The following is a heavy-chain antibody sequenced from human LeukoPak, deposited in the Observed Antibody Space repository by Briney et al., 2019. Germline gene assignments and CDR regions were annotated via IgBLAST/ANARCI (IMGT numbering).Heavy chain of an antibody. Sequence: GGSLRLSCVASGFTFTSYGMHWVRQAPGKRLEWVALIRHDGNDKYYAETVKGRFTISRDNSNNTLYLQMNTLRAEDTAMYYCGKDYGKYPILERATFDFWGQGTLISVSS. J-gene: IGHJ4*02. V-gene: IGHV3-30*02. CDR2: IRHDGNDK. D-gene: IGHD5-24*01. CDR1: GFTFTSYG. CDR3: GKDYGKYPILERATFDF.